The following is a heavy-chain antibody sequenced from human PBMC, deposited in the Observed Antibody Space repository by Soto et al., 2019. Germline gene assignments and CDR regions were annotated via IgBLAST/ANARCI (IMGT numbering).Heavy chain of an antibody. CDR1: GYTFTSYV. D-gene: IGHD2-2*01. J-gene: IGHJ6*02. CDR2: ISAYNGNT. Sequence: GASVKVSCKPSGYTFTSYVVSWVRQAPGQGREWMGWISAYNGNTNYAQRLQGRVTMTTDTSTSTAYMEMRSRRSDDTAVYYCARDGVPTIRGYCSSTSCFISKGYYGMDVWGQGTTVTVSS. CDR3: ARDGVPTIRGYCSSTSCFISKGYYGMDV. V-gene: IGHV1-18*04.